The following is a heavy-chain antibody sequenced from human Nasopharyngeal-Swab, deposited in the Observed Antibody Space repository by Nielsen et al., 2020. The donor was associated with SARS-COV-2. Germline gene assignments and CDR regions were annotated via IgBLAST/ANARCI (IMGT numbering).Heavy chain of an antibody. J-gene: IGHJ4*02. CDR1: GFTFGDYA. V-gene: IGHV3-49*03. Sequence: GGSLRLSCTASGFTFGDYAMSWFRQAPGRGLEWVGFIRSKAYGGTQEYAASVKGRLTISRDDSKTIAYLQRNSLKIEDTAVYYCTRGAIEYDYVWGSYRYAFDYWGQGTLVTVSS. D-gene: IGHD3-16*02. CDR2: IRSKAYGGTQ. CDR3: TRGAIEYDYVWGSYRYAFDY.